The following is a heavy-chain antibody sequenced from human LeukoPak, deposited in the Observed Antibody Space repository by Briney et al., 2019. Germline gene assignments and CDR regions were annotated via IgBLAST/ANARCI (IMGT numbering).Heavy chain of an antibody. V-gene: IGHV4-59*08. Sequence: SETLSLTCTVSGGSISSYYWSWIRQPPGKGLEWIGYIYYSGSTNYNPSLKSRVTISVDTSKNQFSLKLSSVTAADTAVYYCAVLAYSSSWYLFDYWGQGTLVTVSS. CDR1: GGSISSYY. D-gene: IGHD6-13*01. J-gene: IGHJ4*02. CDR2: IYYSGST. CDR3: AVLAYSSSWYLFDY.